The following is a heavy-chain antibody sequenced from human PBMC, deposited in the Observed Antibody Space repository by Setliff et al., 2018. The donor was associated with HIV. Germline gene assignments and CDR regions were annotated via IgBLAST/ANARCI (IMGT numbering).Heavy chain of an antibody. V-gene: IGHV3-23*01. D-gene: IGHD6-6*01. CDR2: ISGSGSST. Sequence: GGSLRLSCAASGFTFSSYAMTWVRQAPGKGLEWVSVISGSGSSTYYADFVKGRFTISRENAKNSLYLQMNNVRAGDTAVYYCTRELNGHTSSHYYFGLDVWGQGTTVTVSS. J-gene: IGHJ6*02. CDR1: GFTFSSYA. CDR3: TRELNGHTSSHYYFGLDV.